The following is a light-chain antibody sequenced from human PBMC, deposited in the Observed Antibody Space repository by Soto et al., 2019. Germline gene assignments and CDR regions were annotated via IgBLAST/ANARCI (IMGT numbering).Light chain of an antibody. CDR2: GAS. V-gene: IGKV3-20*01. J-gene: IGKJ4*02. Sequence: EIVLTQSPGTLSLSPGERATLSCRASQSVSSSYLAWYQQKPGQAPRLLIYGASSRATSTPDRFSGSGAGTDVTLTISRLEPEEFAEYYCGQYGSSPPRITFGGGTKVEIK. CDR3: GQYGSSPPRIT. CDR1: QSVSSSY.